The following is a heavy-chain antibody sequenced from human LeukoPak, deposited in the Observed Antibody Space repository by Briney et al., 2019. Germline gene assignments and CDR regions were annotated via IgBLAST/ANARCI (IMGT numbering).Heavy chain of an antibody. CDR3: ARGGARGFDY. CDR2: IYYSGST. CDR1: GGSISSYY. J-gene: IGHJ4*02. V-gene: IGHV4-59*01. Sequence: SETLSLTCTVSGGSISSYYWSWIRQPPGKGLEWIGYIYYSGSTNYNPSLKSRVTISQDTSKNQFSLKLNSVTAADTAVYYCARGGARGFDYWGQGTLVTVSS. D-gene: IGHD3-10*01.